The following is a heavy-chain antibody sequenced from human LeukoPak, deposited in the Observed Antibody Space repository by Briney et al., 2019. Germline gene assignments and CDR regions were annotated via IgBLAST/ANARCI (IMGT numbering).Heavy chain of an antibody. D-gene: IGHD6-6*01. CDR2: ISAYNGNT. J-gene: IGHJ4*02. Sequence: ASVTVSCKASGYTFTSYGISWVRQAPGQGGEWMGWISAYNGNTNYAQKLQGRVTMTTDTSTSTAYMELRSLRSDDTAVYYCARDQQLVGVDYWGQGTLVTVSS. CDR3: ARDQQLVGVDY. CDR1: GYTFTSYG. V-gene: IGHV1-18*01.